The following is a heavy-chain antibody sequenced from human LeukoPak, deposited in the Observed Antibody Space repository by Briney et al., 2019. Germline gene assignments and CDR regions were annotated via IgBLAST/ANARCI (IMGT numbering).Heavy chain of an antibody. V-gene: IGHV4-4*02. CDR1: GFTVSSKY. CDR3: ASSDLRGPLLGY. CDR2: IYHSGST. D-gene: IGHD2-21*01. Sequence: GSLRLSCAASGFTVSSKYMSWVRQPPGKGLEWIGEIYHSGSTNYNPSLKSRVTISVDKSKNQFSLKLSSVTAADTAVYYCASSDLRGPLLGYWGQGTLVTVSS. J-gene: IGHJ4*02.